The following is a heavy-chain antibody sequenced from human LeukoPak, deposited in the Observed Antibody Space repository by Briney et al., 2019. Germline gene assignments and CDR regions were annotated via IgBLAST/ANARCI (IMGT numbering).Heavy chain of an antibody. J-gene: IGHJ5*02. Sequence: SETLSLTCAVYVGSFSGYHWNWIRQPPGKGPEWIGEVNESGGTNINPSLRSRVILSVDTSMNQFSLKLISVTAADAGVYYCARGQGATVPKVGKNWFDPWGHGTRVIVSP. CDR3: ARGQGATVPKVGKNWFDP. V-gene: IGHV4-34*01. D-gene: IGHD1-26*01. CDR1: VGSFSGYH. CDR2: VNESGGT.